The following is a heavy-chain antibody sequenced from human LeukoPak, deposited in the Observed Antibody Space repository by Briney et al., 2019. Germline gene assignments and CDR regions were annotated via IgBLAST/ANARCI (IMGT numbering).Heavy chain of an antibody. CDR1: GFTFSSYG. J-gene: IGHJ5*02. V-gene: IGHV3-48*04. CDR3: ARCGCIPILGVAGRTGFDP. D-gene: IGHD3-3*01. Sequence: GGSLRLFCAASGFTFSSYGMTWVRQAPGKGLEWVSYISSSGNIIYYADSVKGRFTISRDNAKNSLYLQMNSLRAEDTAVYYCARCGCIPILGVAGRTGFDPWGQGTLVTVSS. CDR2: ISSSGNII.